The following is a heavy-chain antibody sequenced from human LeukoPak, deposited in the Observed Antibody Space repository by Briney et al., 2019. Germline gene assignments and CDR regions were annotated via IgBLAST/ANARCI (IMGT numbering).Heavy chain of an antibody. CDR2: ISPSGGST. CDR3: TRTYYYDSSGYYYGRDAFDI. Sequence: ASVKVSCKASGYTFTTYYIHWVRQAPGQGLEWMGIISPSGGSTSYAQKFQGRVTMTRDTSTSTVYMGLSSLRSEDTAVYYCTRTYYYDSSGYYYGRDAFDIWGQGTMVTVSS. V-gene: IGHV1-46*01. J-gene: IGHJ3*02. CDR1: GYTFTTYY. D-gene: IGHD3-22*01.